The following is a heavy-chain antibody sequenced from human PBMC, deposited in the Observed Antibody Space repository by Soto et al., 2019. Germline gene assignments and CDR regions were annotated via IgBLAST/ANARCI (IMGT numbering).Heavy chain of an antibody. CDR2: ISSSSSYI. Sequence: EVQLLESGGGLVQPGGSLRLSCAASGFTFSSYAMSWVRQAPGKGLEWVSSISSSSSYIYYADSVKGRFTISRDNAKNSLYLQMNSLRAEDTAVYYCARGGLAGTNDYWGQGTLVTVSS. J-gene: IGHJ4*02. CDR1: GFTFSSYA. D-gene: IGHD6-19*01. V-gene: IGHV3-21*01. CDR3: ARGGLAGTNDY.